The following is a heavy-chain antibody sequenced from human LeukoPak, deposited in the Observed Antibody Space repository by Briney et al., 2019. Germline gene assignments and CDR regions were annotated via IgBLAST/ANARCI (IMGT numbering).Heavy chain of an antibody. CDR1: GGSISSGGYY. Sequence: SQTLSLTCTVSGGSISSGGYYWSWIRQHPGKGLEWIGYIYYSGSTYYNPSLKSRVTISVDTSKNQFSLKVRSVTAADAAVYFCARLKKYSTSSRVGAMDVWDKGTTVTVSS. V-gene: IGHV4-31*03. D-gene: IGHD3-16*01. CDR3: ARLKKYSTSSRVGAMDV. CDR2: IYYSGST. J-gene: IGHJ6*03.